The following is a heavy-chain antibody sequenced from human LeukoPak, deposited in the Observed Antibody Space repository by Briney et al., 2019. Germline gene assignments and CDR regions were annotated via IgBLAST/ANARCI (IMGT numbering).Heavy chain of an antibody. CDR1: GFTFSSYA. CDR3: AKEGNGDYYFDY. CDR2: ISGSGDST. D-gene: IGHD4-17*01. J-gene: IGHJ4*02. V-gene: IGHV3-23*01. Sequence: GESLKISCAASGFTFSSYAMSWVRQAPGKGLEWVSAISGSGDSTYYVDAVKGRFTISRDNSKNTLYLQMNSLRAEDTAVYYCAKEGNGDYYFDYWGQGTLVTVSS.